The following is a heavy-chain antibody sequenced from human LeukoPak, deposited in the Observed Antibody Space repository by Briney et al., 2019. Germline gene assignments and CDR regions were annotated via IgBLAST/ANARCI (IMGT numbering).Heavy chain of an antibody. V-gene: IGHV3-23*01. CDR2: LSGGGDST. D-gene: IGHD2-15*01. J-gene: IGHJ4*02. Sequence: PGGSLRLSCEASGFTFSSNAMSWVRQAPGKGLEWVSALSGGGDSTYYADSVKGRFTISRDNSKNTLYLQMNSLRAEDTAVYYCTKALGYCSGGSCRKGLHYWGQGTLVTVSS. CDR1: GFTFSSNA. CDR3: TKALGYCSGGSCRKGLHY.